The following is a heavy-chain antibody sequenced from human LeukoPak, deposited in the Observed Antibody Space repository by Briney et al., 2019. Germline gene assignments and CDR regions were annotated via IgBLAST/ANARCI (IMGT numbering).Heavy chain of an antibody. CDR2: ISSSGSTI. CDR1: GFSFSSYW. CDR3: AELGITMIGGV. J-gene: IGHJ6*04. D-gene: IGHD3-10*02. Sequence: GGSLRLSCEGSGFSFSSYWMTWVRQSPGKGPEWVSYISSSGSTIYYADSVKGRFTISRDNAKNSLYLQMNSLRAEDTAVYYCAELGITMIGGVWGKGTTVTISS. V-gene: IGHV3-48*03.